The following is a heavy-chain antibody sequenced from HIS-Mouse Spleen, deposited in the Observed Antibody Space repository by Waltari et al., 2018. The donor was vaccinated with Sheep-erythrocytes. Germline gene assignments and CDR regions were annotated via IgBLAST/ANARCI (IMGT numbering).Heavy chain of an antibody. CDR2: ISSSSSYI. D-gene: IGHD3-10*01. CDR1: GFPFSIHS. CDR3: ARDSMGHDAFDI. J-gene: IGHJ3*02. V-gene: IGHV3-21*01. Sequence: EVQLVESGGGLVKPGGSLSLSCAASGFPFSIHSMNWVRQAPGKGLEWVSSISSSSSYIYYADSVKGRFTISRDNAKNSLYLQMNSLRAEDTAVYYCARDSMGHDAFDIWGQGTMVTVSS.